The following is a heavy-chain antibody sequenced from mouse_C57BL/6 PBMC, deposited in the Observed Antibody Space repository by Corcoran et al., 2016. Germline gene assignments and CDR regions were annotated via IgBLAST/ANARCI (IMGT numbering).Heavy chain of an antibody. Sequence: QVQLQQSGAELVRPGASVTLSCKASGYTFTDYEMHWVKQTPVHGLEWIGAIDPETGGTAYNQKFKGKAILTADKSSSTAYMELRSLTSEDSAVYYCTREAVSTMVTRFAYWGQGTLVTVSA. V-gene: IGHV1-15*01. CDR1: GYTFTDYE. D-gene: IGHD2-2*01. CDR3: TREAVSTMVTRFAY. CDR2: IDPETGGT. J-gene: IGHJ3*01.